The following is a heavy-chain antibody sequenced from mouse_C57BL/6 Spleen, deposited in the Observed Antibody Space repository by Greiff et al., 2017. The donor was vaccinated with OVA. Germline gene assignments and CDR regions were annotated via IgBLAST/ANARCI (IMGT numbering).Heavy chain of an antibody. CDR2: IYPGSGST. D-gene: IGHD1-1*01. CDR3: ARDYYGSSYAWFAY. J-gene: IGHJ3*01. V-gene: IGHV1-55*01. Sequence: QVQLKESGAELVKPGASVKMSCKASGYTFTSYWITWVKQRPGQGLEWIGDIYPGSGSTNYNEKFKSKATLTVDTSSSTAYMQLSSLTSEDSAVYDCARDYYGSSYAWFAYWGQGTLVTVSA. CDR1: GYTFTSYW.